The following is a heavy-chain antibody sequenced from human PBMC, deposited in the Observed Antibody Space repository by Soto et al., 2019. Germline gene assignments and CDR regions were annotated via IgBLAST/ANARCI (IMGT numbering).Heavy chain of an antibody. V-gene: IGHV4-39*01. CDR3: ASHFNYDFWSGYYMGYYYYGMDV. D-gene: IGHD3-3*01. CDR2: IYYSGST. J-gene: IGHJ6*02. Sequence: SETLSLTCTVSGGSISSSSYYWGWIRQPPGKGLEWIGSIYYSGSTYYNPSLKSRVTISVDTSKNQFSLKLSSVTAADTAVYYCASHFNYDFWSGYYMGYYYYGMDVWGQGTTVSVSS. CDR1: GGSISSSSYY.